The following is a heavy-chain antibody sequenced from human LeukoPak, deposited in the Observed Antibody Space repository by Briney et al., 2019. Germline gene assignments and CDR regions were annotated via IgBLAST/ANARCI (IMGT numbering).Heavy chain of an antibody. Sequence: GGSLRLSCAASGFTFSSYSMNWARQAPGRGLEWVSYISSSSSTIYFADSVRGRFTISRDNSKNTLYLQMNSLRAEDTAVYYCAGDSSGLGYWGQGTLVTVSS. CDR3: AGDSSGLGY. J-gene: IGHJ4*02. D-gene: IGHD6-25*01. CDR2: ISSSSSTI. CDR1: GFTFSSYS. V-gene: IGHV3-48*01.